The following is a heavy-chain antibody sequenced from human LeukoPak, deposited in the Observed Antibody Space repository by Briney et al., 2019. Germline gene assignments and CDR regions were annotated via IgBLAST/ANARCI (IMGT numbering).Heavy chain of an antibody. CDR2: IYSGGGT. CDR3: ANYISSSRGTFDS. J-gene: IGHJ4*01. Sequence: GGSLRLSCAVSGVTVSSNHMSWVRQAPGKGLEWVSAIYSGGGTYYADSVKGRFTLSRDISKNTLYLQMNSLKTEDTAVYYCANYISSSRGTFDSWGHGTLVTVSS. V-gene: IGHV3-66*01. CDR1: GVTVSSNH. D-gene: IGHD1-7*01.